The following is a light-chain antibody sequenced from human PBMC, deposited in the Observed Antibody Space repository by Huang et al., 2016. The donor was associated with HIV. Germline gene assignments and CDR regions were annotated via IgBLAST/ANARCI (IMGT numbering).Light chain of an antibody. V-gene: IGKV2-30*02. CDR1: QSLVHSDGNTY. Sequence: DIVMTQSPLSLPVTLGQPASISCRSSQSLVHSDGNTYLNWFQQRPGQSPRRLIYKVSNRDSGVPDRFIGSGSGTDFPLKISRVEAEDVGVYYCMQGTHWPVYTFGQGTKLEIK. CDR2: KVS. J-gene: IGKJ2*01. CDR3: MQGTHWPVYT.